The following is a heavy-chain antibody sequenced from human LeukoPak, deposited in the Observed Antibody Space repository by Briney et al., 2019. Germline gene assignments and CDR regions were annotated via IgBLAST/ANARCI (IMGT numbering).Heavy chain of an antibody. J-gene: IGHJ4*02. CDR2: ISLSGQT. CDR1: GGSIRSTSW. CDR3: SRESGAFCPFGY. Sequence: PSETLSLTCGVSGGSIRSTSWWSWVRQPPGQGLEWIGEISLSGQTNFNPSLNGRVTMSLDESRNQLSLTLTSVTAADTAIYYCSRESGAFCPFGYWGQGTLLIVPP. V-gene: IGHV4/OR15-8*02. D-gene: IGHD1-26*01.